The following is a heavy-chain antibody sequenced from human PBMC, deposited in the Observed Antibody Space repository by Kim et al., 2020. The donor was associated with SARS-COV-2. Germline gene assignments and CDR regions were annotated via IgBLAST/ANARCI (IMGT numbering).Heavy chain of an antibody. V-gene: IGHV3-30*04. Sequence: GGSLRLSCAASAFTFSRYVMHWVRQAPGKGLEWVAGISHNGGQKYHVDSVKGRFTISRDNSQNTLFVQMDSLRTEDTAIYYCVREGETGDRSGHDAFDIWGQGTLVIVSS. D-gene: IGHD1-1*01. CDR2: ISHNGGQK. J-gene: IGHJ3*02. CDR3: VREGETGDRSGHDAFDI. CDR1: AFTFSRYV.